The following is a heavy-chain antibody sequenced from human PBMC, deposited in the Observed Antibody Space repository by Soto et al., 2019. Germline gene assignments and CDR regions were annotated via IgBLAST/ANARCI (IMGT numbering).Heavy chain of an antibody. CDR1: GYTFTGYN. CDR3: ARSDPIRARRPYYDFWSGLRDDNWYDP. D-gene: IGHD3-3*01. Sequence: QVQLVKSGAEVKKPGASVKVSCKASGYTFTGYNMHWVRQAPGQGLEWMGWINPNSGGTNYAQKFQVWVTMTRDTSISTAYMELSRLRSNDTAVYYCARSDPIRARRPYYDFWSGLRDDNWYDPWCQGTLLTVSS. V-gene: IGHV1-2*04. CDR2: INPNSGGT. J-gene: IGHJ5*02.